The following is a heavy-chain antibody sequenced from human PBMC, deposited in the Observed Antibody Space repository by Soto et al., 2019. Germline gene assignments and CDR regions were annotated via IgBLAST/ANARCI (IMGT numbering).Heavy chain of an antibody. CDR2: MNPNSGNT. CDR1: GYTFTSYD. J-gene: IGHJ4*02. Sequence: QVQLVQSGAEVKKPGASVKVSCKASGYTFTSYDINWVRQATGQGLEWMGWMNPNSGNTGYAQKFQGRVTMTRNTSISTAYMELSRLRSEDTVVYYSARRDPYSGSYFYWGQGTLVTVSS. CDR3: ARRDPYSGSYFY. D-gene: IGHD1-26*01. V-gene: IGHV1-8*01.